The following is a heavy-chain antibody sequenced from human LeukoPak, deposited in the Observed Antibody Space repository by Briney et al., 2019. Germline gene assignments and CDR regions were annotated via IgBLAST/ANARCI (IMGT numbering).Heavy chain of an antibody. CDR1: GFTFNSYR. Sequence: GGSLRLSCAASGFTFNSYRMSWVRQAPGKGLEWVANIKEDGSEKYYVDSVKGRFTISRDNAKNSLYLQMNSLRAEDTAVYYCAWDGGVVGQFDPWGQGTLVTVSS. J-gene: IGHJ5*02. D-gene: IGHD2-15*01. CDR2: IKEDGSEK. V-gene: IGHV3-7*04. CDR3: AWDGGVVGQFDP.